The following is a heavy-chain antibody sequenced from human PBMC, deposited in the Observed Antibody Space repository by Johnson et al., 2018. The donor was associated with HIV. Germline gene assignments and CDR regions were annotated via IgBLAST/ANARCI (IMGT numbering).Heavy chain of an antibody. Sequence: VQLVESGGGVVQPGRSLRLSCAASGFTFSTYGMHWVRQAPGKGLEWVALIWYDGSNKYYADSVKGRFTISRDNSKNTLYLQMNSLRAEDTAVYYCARGIAAAPLWAFDIWGQGTMVTVSS. J-gene: IGHJ3*02. CDR2: IWYDGSNK. CDR1: GFTFSTYG. CDR3: ARGIAAAPLWAFDI. V-gene: IGHV3-33*01. D-gene: IGHD6-13*01.